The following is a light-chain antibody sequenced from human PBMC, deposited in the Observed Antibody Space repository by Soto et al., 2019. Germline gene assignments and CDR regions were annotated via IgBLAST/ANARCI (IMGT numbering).Light chain of an antibody. Sequence: QTVVTQEPSFSVSPGGTVTLTCALSSGSVSTNNYPSWCQQTPGQPPRTLIFRTNTRSSGVPDRFSGSILGSKAALTITGAQADDESDYYCVLYRGRGIWVFGGGTKLTVL. J-gene: IGLJ3*02. V-gene: IGLV8-61*01. CDR1: SGSVSTNNY. CDR2: RTN. CDR3: VLYRGRGIWV.